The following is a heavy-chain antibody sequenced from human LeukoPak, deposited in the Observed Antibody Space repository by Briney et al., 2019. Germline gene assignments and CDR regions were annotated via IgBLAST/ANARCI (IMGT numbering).Heavy chain of an antibody. CDR3: ARGTGNFYDSSGYYFLDS. CDR1: GFTLSSYW. V-gene: IGHV3-74*01. D-gene: IGHD3-22*01. Sequence: GGSLRLSCAGSGFTLSSYWMHWVRQALGKGLVWVSRMNTDVSSTRYADFVKGRFTISRDNAKSTVYLQMNSLRADDTAVYYCARGTGNFYDSSGYYFLDSWGQGTLITVAS. CDR2: MNTDVSST. J-gene: IGHJ5*01.